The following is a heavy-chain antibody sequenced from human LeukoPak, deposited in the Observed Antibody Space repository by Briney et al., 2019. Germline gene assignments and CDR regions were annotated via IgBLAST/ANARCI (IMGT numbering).Heavy chain of an antibody. CDR1: GGSISSYY. V-gene: IGHV4-34*01. CDR2: INHSGST. D-gene: IGHD3-10*01. CDR3: ARGLTGPFDY. J-gene: IGHJ4*02. Sequence: SETLSLTCTVSGGSISSYYWSWIRQPPGKGLEWIGEINHSGSTNYNPSLKSRVTISVDTSKNQFSLKLSSVTAADTAVYYCARGLTGPFDYWGQGTLVTVSS.